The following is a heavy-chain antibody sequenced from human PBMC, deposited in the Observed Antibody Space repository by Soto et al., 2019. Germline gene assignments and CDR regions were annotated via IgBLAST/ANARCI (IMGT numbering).Heavy chain of an antibody. Sequence: SETLSLTCTVSGGSISSYYWSWIRQPPGKGLEWIGYIYYSGSNNYNPSLKSRVTISVDTSKNQFSLKLSSVTAADTAVYYCARHRSGSGSYVDYWGQGTLVTVSS. CDR3: ARHRSGSGSYVDY. CDR1: GGSISSYY. J-gene: IGHJ4*02. D-gene: IGHD3-10*01. CDR2: IYYSGSN. V-gene: IGHV4-59*01.